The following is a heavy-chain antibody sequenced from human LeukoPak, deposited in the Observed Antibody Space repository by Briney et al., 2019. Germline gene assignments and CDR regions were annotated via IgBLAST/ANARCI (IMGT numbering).Heavy chain of an antibody. V-gene: IGHV3-23*01. J-gene: IGHJ5*02. Sequence: PGGSLRLSCAASGFTFNNYAMTWVRQAPGKGLEWVSTISDSVSGGSTYYADSVKGRFTISRDNSKNTPYLQMNSLRAEDTAVYYCAKDRTGYSYGYFLSPWGQGTLVTVSS. CDR2: ISDSVSGGST. CDR1: GFTFNNYA. D-gene: IGHD5-18*01. CDR3: AKDRTGYSYGYFLSP.